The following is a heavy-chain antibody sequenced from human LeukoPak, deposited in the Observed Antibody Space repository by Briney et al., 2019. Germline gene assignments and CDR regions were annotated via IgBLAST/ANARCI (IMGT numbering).Heavy chain of an antibody. Sequence: PSETLSLTCAVYGGSFSGYYWSWIRQPPGKGLEWIGYIYYSGSTNYNPSLKSRVTISVDTSKNQFSLKLSSVTAADTAVYYCARNMYYDILTGPDYYYYGMDVWGQGTTVTVSS. V-gene: IGHV4-59*08. D-gene: IGHD3-9*01. CDR3: ARNMYYDILTGPDYYYYGMDV. J-gene: IGHJ6*02. CDR1: GGSFSGYY. CDR2: IYYSGST.